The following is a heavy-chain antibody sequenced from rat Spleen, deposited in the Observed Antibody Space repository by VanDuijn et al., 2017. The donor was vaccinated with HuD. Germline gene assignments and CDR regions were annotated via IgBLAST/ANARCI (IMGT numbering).Heavy chain of an antibody. CDR2: ITNTGGST. CDR3: TRGGNHFDY. J-gene: IGHJ2*01. D-gene: IGHD3-4*01. V-gene: IGHV5-19*01. Sequence: EVQLVESGGDLVQPGRSLKLSCAASGFTFTNYGMHWIRQAPTKGLEWVASITNTGGSTYYPDSVKGRFTISRDNAKSTLYLQMNSLRSEDTATYYCTRGGNHFDYWGQGLMVTVSS. CDR1: GFTFTNYG.